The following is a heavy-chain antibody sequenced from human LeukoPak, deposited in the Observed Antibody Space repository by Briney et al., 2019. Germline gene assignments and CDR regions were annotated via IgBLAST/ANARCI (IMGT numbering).Heavy chain of an antibody. D-gene: IGHD3-10*01. V-gene: IGHV3-21*01. CDR2: ISSSGSYI. CDR3: ARDEVWSFGESKGYFDY. Sequence: PGGSLRLSCAASGFTFSSYAMSWVRQAPGKGLEWVSSISSSGSYIYYADSVKGRFTISRDNAKNSLYLQMNSLRAEDTAVYYCARDEVWSFGESKGYFDYWGQGTLVTVSS. J-gene: IGHJ4*02. CDR1: GFTFSSYA.